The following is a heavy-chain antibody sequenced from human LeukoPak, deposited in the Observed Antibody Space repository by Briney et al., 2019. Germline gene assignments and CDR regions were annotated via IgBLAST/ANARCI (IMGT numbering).Heavy chain of an antibody. V-gene: IGHV4-31*03. J-gene: IGHJ4*02. CDR1: GGSISSGGYY. CDR3: ARGDSGSYFDFGH. D-gene: IGHD1-26*01. CDR2: IYYSGST. Sequence: PSQTLSLTCTVSGGSISSGGYYWSWIRQHPGKGLEWIGYIYYSGSTYYNPSLKSRVTISVDTSKNQFSLKLSSVTAADTAVYYCARGDSGSYFDFGHWGQGTLVTVSS.